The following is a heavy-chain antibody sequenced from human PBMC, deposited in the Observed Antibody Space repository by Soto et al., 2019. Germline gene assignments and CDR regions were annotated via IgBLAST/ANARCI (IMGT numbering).Heavy chain of an antibody. CDR2: IIPILGIA. CDR3: ARWGSESQDRYYYCGMDV. CDR1: GGTFTSYT. Sequence: QVQLVQSGAAVKKPGSSVKVSCKVSGGTFTSYTISWVRQSPGQGLEWTGSIIPILGIANYAQKFQGRVTITADKCTSTDYMELSSLRSEDTAVDYCARWGSESQDRYYYCGMDVWGQGTTITVSS. J-gene: IGHJ6*02. V-gene: IGHV1-69*02. D-gene: IGHD3-10*01.